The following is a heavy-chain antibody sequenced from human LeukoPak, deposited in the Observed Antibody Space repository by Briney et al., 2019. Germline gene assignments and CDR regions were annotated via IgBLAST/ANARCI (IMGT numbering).Heavy chain of an antibody. CDR1: GFTFSSYA. Sequence: GGSLRLSCAASGFTFSSYAMSWVRQAPGKGLEWVSAISGSGGTKYYADSVNGRFTISRDNSKNTLYLQMNSPTAEDTALYYCAQVMGVRGAPSDYWGQGTLVTVSS. D-gene: IGHD3-10*01. J-gene: IGHJ4*02. V-gene: IGHV3-23*01. CDR2: ISGSGGTK. CDR3: AQVMGVRGAPSDY.